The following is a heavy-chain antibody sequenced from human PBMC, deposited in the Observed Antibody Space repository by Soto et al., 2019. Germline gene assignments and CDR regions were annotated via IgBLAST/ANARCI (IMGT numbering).Heavy chain of an antibody. Sequence: SLRLSCAASGFTFSDYYMSWIRQAPGKGLEWVSYISSSGSYTNYADSVKGRFTISRDNAKNSVFLQMNSLRAEDTAVYYCATLYYDFWSGYPTGMDVWGQGTTVTVSS. J-gene: IGHJ6*02. V-gene: IGHV3-11*06. CDR3: ATLYYDFWSGYPTGMDV. CDR2: ISSSGSYT. D-gene: IGHD3-3*01. CDR1: GFTFSDYY.